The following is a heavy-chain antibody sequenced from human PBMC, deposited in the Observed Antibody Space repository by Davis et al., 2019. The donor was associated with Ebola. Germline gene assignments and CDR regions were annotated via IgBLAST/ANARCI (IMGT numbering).Heavy chain of an antibody. CDR2: ISWNSGSI. D-gene: IGHD3-9*01. Sequence: SLKTPCAASGFTLDDCAMHWVRQAPGKGLEWVSGISWNSGSIGYADSVKGRFTISSDNAKNSLYLQMNSLRAEDTALYYCAKGSKRYFDWLGPVDYWGQGTLVTVSS. CDR1: GFTLDDCA. J-gene: IGHJ4*02. CDR3: AKGSKRYFDWLGPVDY. V-gene: IGHV3-9*01.